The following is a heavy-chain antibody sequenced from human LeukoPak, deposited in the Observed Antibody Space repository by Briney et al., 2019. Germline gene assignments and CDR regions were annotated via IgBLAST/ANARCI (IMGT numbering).Heavy chain of an antibody. CDR2: IWYDGSNK. V-gene: IGHV3-33*01. CDR3: ARDGGYSSSWLDY. D-gene: IGHD6-13*01. Sequence: PGGSLRLSCAASGFTFSSYGMHWVRQGPGKGGEWVAVIWYDGSNKYYADSVKGRFTISRDNSKNTLYLQMNSLRAEDTAVYYCARDGGYSSSWLDYWGQGTLVTVSS. J-gene: IGHJ4*02. CDR1: GFTFSSYG.